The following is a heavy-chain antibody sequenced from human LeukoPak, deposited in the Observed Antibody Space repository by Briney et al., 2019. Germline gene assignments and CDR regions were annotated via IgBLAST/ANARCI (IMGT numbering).Heavy chain of an antibody. D-gene: IGHD6-19*01. Sequence: GGSLRFSCAASGFTFDDYAMHWVRKAPGKGLEGVSGTSWNSGSIGYADSVKGRFTISRDNAKNSLYLQMNSLRAEDTALYYCAKVDSSGWYWGFDYWGQGTLVTVSS. J-gene: IGHJ4*02. CDR2: TSWNSGSI. CDR3: AKVDSSGWYWGFDY. CDR1: GFTFDDYA. V-gene: IGHV3-9*01.